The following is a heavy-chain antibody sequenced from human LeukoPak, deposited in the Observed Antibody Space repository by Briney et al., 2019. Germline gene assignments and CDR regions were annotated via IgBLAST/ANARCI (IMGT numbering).Heavy chain of an antibody. CDR2: ISGNGGSI. V-gene: IGHV3-23*01. CDR3: AKAPYYYDTSGYFFRNFDY. CDR1: GFTFYRYA. D-gene: IGHD3-22*01. J-gene: IGHJ4*02. Sequence: GGSLRLSCAASGFTFYRYAMSWVRQAAGKGLEWVSSISGNGGSIYYADSVRGRFTISRDNSKNTVYLQMNSLRAEDTALYFCAKAPYYYDTSGYFFRNFDYWGQGTLVTVSS.